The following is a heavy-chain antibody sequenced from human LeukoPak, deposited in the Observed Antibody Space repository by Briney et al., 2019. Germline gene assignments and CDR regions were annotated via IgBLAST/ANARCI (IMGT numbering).Heavy chain of an antibody. D-gene: IGHD4-17*01. V-gene: IGHV3-9*01. J-gene: IGHJ3*02. CDR1: GFTFDDYA. CDR2: ISWNSGSI. Sequence: GRSLRLSCAASGFTFDDYAMHWVRQAPGKGLEWVSGISWNSGSIGYADSVKGRFTISRDNAKSSLYLQMNSLRAEDTALYYCAKAFQAWDYGDAFDIWGQGTMVTVSS. CDR3: AKAFQAWDYGDAFDI.